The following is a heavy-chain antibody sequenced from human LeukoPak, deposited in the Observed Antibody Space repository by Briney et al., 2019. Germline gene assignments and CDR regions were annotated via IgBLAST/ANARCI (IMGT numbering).Heavy chain of an antibody. V-gene: IGHV3-9*01. CDR1: GFTFDDYA. J-gene: IGHJ5*02. D-gene: IGHD2-2*02. CDR3: AKDMSSLLYSAYNWFDP. CDR2: ISWNSGSI. Sequence: PGRSLRLSCAASGFTFDDYAMHWVRQAPGKGLEWVSGISWNSGSIGYADSVKGRFTISRDNAKNSLYLQMNSLRAEDTALYCCAKDMSSLLYSAYNWFDPWGQGTLVTVSS.